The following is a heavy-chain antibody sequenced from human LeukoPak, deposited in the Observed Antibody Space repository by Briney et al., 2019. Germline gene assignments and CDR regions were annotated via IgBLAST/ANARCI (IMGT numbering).Heavy chain of an antibody. Sequence: PGGSLRLSCAASGFTFSSYSMNWVRQAPGKGLEWVSYISSSSRTIYYADSVKGRFTISRDNAKNSLYLQMNSLRAEDTAVYYCARDLGIAAVFDYWGQGTLVTVSS. CDR3: ARDLGIAAVFDY. CDR2: ISSSSRTI. J-gene: IGHJ4*02. CDR1: GFTFSSYS. V-gene: IGHV3-48*01. D-gene: IGHD6-13*01.